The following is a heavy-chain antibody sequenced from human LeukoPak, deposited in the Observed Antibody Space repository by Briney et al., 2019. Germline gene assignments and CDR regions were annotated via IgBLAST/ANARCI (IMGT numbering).Heavy chain of an antibody. D-gene: IGHD6-13*01. Sequence: SETLSLTCTVSGGSISSYYWTWIRQPPGKGLEWIGYIFYSGGTNYNPPLKSRVIISVDTSKNQFSLKLSYVTAADTAVYYCARHPSASSRYDNWGQGILVTVSS. CDR3: ARHPSASSRYDN. J-gene: IGHJ4*02. CDR2: IFYSGGT. CDR1: GGSISSYY. V-gene: IGHV4-59*08.